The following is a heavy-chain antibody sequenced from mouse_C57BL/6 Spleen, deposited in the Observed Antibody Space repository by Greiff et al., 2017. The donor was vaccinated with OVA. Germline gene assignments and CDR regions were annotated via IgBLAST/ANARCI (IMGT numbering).Heavy chain of an antibody. J-gene: IGHJ3*01. V-gene: IGHV1-80*01. Sequence: QVQLQQSGAELVKPGASVKISCKASGYAFSSYWMNWVKQRPGKGLEWIGQIYPGDGDTNYNGKFKGKATLTADKSSSTAYMQLSSLTSEDSAVYCCARGDYDYSAWFAYWGQGTLVTVSA. CDR1: GYAFSSYW. CDR3: ARGDYDYSAWFAY. D-gene: IGHD2-4*01. CDR2: IYPGDGDT.